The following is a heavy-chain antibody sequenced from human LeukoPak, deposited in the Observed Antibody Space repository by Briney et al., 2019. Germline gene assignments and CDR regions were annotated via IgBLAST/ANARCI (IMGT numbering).Heavy chain of an antibody. D-gene: IGHD3-16*01. CDR3: ASQHDDWYFDL. Sequence: SETLSLTCTVSGFSFSSSSYYWGWIRQPPGKGLEWIGSIYYSGSTYYNPSLKIRVTMCVDTSKNQFSMKLSYGTAADTAVYYCASQHDDWYFDLWGRGTLVTVSS. CDR1: GFSFSSSSYY. CDR2: IYYSGST. V-gene: IGHV4-39*01. J-gene: IGHJ2*01.